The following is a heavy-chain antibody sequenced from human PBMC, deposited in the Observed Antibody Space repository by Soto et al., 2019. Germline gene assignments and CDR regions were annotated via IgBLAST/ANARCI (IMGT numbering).Heavy chain of an antibody. Sequence: QVQLVQSGAEVKKPGASVKVSCKASGYTFTSYYMHWVRQAPGQGLAWMGIINPSGGSTSYAQKFQCRVTMTSDTSTSTGYMELSSLRSEDTAVYYCARANLWFGDGAFDIWGQGTMVTVSS. J-gene: IGHJ3*02. D-gene: IGHD3-10*01. CDR3: ARANLWFGDGAFDI. V-gene: IGHV1-46*03. CDR2: INPSGGST. CDR1: GYTFTSYY.